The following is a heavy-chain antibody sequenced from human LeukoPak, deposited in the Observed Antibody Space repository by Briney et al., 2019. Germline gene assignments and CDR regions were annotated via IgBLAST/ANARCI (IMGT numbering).Heavy chain of an antibody. V-gene: IGHV1-8*03. CDR1: GYTFTTYD. CDR3: ARVAGSIDY. J-gene: IGHJ4*02. D-gene: IGHD6-19*01. Sequence: ASVKVSCKPTGYTFTTYDINWVRQATGQGLEWMGWMNPNSGYTGYAQKFQGRVTITRDTSISTAYMELSSLRSEDTAVYYCARVAGSIDYWGQGTLVTVSS. CDR2: MNPNSGYT.